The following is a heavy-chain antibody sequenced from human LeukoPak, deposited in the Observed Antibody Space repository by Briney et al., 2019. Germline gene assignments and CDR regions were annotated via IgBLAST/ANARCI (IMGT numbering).Heavy chain of an antibody. V-gene: IGHV4-34*01. CDR1: GGSFSGYY. J-gene: IGHJ3*02. D-gene: IGHD3-10*01. CDR2: INHSGST. Sequence: SETLSLTCAVYGGSFSGYYCSWIRQPPGTGLEWNGEINHSGSTNYNPSLKSRVTISVDTSKNQFSLKLSSVTAAYTAVYYCARSQLMVRGHTDAFDIWGQGTMVTVSS. CDR3: ARSQLMVRGHTDAFDI.